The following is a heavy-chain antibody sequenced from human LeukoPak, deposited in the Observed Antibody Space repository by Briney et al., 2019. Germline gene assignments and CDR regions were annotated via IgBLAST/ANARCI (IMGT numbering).Heavy chain of an antibody. CDR3: ARDRTHYYYDRSGYYHQDAFDI. CDR2: IIPILGIS. V-gene: IGHV1-69*04. CDR1: GGSFSRYP. J-gene: IGHJ3*02. D-gene: IGHD3-22*01. Sequence: SVKVSCKASGGSFSRYPINWVRQAPGQGLEWLGRIIPILGISNYAQKFQDRVTITADKSTSTAYMELRSLRSEDAAVYYCARDRTHYYYDRSGYYHQDAFDIWGQGTMVTVSS.